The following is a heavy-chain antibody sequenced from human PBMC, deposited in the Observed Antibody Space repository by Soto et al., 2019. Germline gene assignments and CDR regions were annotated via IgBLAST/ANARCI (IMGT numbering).Heavy chain of an antibody. D-gene: IGHD2-15*01. V-gene: IGHV3-20*04. CDR3: ARAPSTVVTGAFDY. Sequence: GGSLRLSCAASGFTFDDYGMSWVRQAPGKGLEWVSGINWNGGSTGYADSVKGRFTISRDNAKNSLYLQMNSLRAEDTALYYCARAPSTVVTGAFDYWGQGTLVTVSS. CDR1: GFTFDDYG. J-gene: IGHJ4*02. CDR2: INWNGGST.